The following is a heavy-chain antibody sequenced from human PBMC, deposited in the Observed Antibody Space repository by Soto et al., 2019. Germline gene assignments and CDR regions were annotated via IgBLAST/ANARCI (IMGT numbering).Heavy chain of an antibody. J-gene: IGHJ4*02. CDR3: ARLWGTVARDDEY. D-gene: IGHD1-1*01. CDR1: GITFSDSA. CDR2: IRSKANNYAT. V-gene: IGHV3-73*01. Sequence: PGGSLRLSCAVSGITFSDSAIHWVRQASGKGLEWLGRIRSKANNYATVYAASVQGRFTISRDDSKNTAYLQMNSLKTEDTALYYCARLWGTVARDDEYWGQGTLVTVSS.